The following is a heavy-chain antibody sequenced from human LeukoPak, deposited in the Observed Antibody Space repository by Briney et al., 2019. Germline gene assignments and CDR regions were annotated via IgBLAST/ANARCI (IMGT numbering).Heavy chain of an antibody. CDR2: ISGSSAAI. D-gene: IGHD2-2*01. V-gene: IGHV3-48*01. CDR1: AFSFSNYA. Sequence: GGSLRLSCAASAFSFSNYAMNWVRQAPGKGLEWVSYISGSSAAIYYADSVEGRFTISRDNSKNTLYLQMNSLRVEDTAVYYCAREGYCSSTNCFTRGAFDYWGQGTLVTVSS. CDR3: AREGYCSSTNCFTRGAFDY. J-gene: IGHJ4*02.